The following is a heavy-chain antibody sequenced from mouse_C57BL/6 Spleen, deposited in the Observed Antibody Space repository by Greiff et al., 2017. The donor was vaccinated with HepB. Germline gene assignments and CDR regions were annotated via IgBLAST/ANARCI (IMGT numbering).Heavy chain of an antibody. Sequence: QVQLQQSGAELARPGASVKLSCKASGYTFTSYGISWVKQRTGQGLEWIGEIYPRSGNTYYNEKFKGKATLTAYKSTSTTYMELRSLTSEDSAVYFCARSEVVPIDYWGQGTTLTVSS. CDR3: ARSEVVPIDY. D-gene: IGHD1-1*01. CDR1: GYTFTSYG. J-gene: IGHJ2*01. V-gene: IGHV1-81*01. CDR2: IYPRSGNT.